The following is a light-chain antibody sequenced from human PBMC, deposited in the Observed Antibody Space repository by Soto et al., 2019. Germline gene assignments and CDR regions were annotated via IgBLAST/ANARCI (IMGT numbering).Light chain of an antibody. CDR1: QSVSSSY. V-gene: IGKV3-20*01. J-gene: IGKJ1*01. Sequence: EIVLTQSPGTLSLSPGERATLSCRASQSVSSSYLAWYQQKPGQAPRLLIYGTSSRATGIPDRFSGSGSGTEFTLTISSLQSEDFAVYYCQQYGSSPQWTFGQGTKVDIK. CDR2: GTS. CDR3: QQYGSSPQWT.